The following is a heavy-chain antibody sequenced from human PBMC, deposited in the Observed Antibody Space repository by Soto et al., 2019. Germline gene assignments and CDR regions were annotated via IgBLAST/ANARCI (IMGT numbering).Heavy chain of an antibody. CDR2: IIPIFGTA. D-gene: IGHD3-3*01. CDR3: TLAIFGVVSIPDPENDY. Sequence: QVQLVQSGAEVKKPGSSVKVSCKASGGTFSSYAISWVRQAPGQGLEWMGGIIPIFGTANYAQKFQGRVTITADESTITAYMELSSLRSEDTAVYYCTLAIFGVVSIPDPENDYWGQGTLVTVSS. V-gene: IGHV1-69*01. CDR1: GGTFSSYA. J-gene: IGHJ4*02.